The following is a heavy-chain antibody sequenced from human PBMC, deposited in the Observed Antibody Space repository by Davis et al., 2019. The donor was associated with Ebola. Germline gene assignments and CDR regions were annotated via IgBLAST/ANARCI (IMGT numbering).Heavy chain of an antibody. CDR2: VYYRGTT. CDR3: ARDLGSSDY. D-gene: IGHD6-6*01. CDR1: GGSMNSSPYY. Sequence: SETLSLTCTVSGGSMNSSPYYWGWIRQPPGKGLEWIANVYYRGTTYYNPSLKSRVSISVDTSKNQFSLRLSSVTAADTAVYYCARDLGSSDYWGQGTLVTVSS. J-gene: IGHJ4*02. V-gene: IGHV4-39*07.